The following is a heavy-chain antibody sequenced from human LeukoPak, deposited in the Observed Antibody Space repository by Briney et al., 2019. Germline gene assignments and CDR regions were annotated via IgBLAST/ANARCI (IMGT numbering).Heavy chain of an antibody. CDR2: ISAYNGNT. Sequence: ASVKVSCKASGYTFTSYGISWVRQAPGQGLEWMGWISAYNGNTNYAQKLQGRVTMTTDTSTSTAYMELRSLRSDDTAVYYCARDSIELYGSGSPPFDYWGQGTLVTLSS. CDR1: GYTFTSYG. D-gene: IGHD3-10*01. J-gene: IGHJ4*02. V-gene: IGHV1-18*01. CDR3: ARDSIELYGSGSPPFDY.